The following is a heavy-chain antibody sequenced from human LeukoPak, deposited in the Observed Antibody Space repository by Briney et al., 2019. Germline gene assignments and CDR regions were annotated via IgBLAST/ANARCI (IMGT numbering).Heavy chain of an antibody. J-gene: IGHJ4*02. V-gene: IGHV3-48*03. CDR2: ISSSVSAT. Sequence: PGGSLRLSCAASGFTFSSYEMNWVRQSPGEGLECVLYISSSVSATHFADSLKGRFTISRENAKTSLNLKRNSRRAEDTAGYYCARDNYDSSGYYFDWGQGTLVTVSS. D-gene: IGHD3-22*01. CDR3: ARDNYDSSGYYFD. CDR1: GFTFSSYE.